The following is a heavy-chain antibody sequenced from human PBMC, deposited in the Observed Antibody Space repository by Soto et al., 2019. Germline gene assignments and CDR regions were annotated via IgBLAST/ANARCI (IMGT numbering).Heavy chain of an antibody. J-gene: IGHJ6*02. CDR3: ARGTYYGMDV. CDR2: IWSDGSNK. V-gene: IGHV3-33*01. Sequence: QVQLVESGGGVVQPGRSLRLSCAASGFTFSSYGMNWVRPAPGKGRAWVAVIWSDGSNKYYADSVKGRFTISRDNSKNTLYLQMNSMRAEDTSGYYCARGTYYGMDVWGQGTTVTVSS. CDR1: GFTFSSYG.